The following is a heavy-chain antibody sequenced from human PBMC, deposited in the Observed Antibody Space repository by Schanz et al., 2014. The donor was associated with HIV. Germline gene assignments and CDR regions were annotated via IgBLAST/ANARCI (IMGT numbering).Heavy chain of an antibody. D-gene: IGHD3-10*01. V-gene: IGHV3-30*18. CDR1: EFIFSSYG. Sequence: QVPVVESGGGVVQPGRSLRLSCAASEFIFSSYGIHWVRQAPGKGLEWVAVISNDGSNEYYADSVKGRFTLSRDNSENTVYLQMNSLRAEDTAVYYCAKEWYYGSGSMDYGLDVWGQGTTVTVSS. CDR3: AKEWYYGSGSMDYGLDV. J-gene: IGHJ6*02. CDR2: ISNDGSNE.